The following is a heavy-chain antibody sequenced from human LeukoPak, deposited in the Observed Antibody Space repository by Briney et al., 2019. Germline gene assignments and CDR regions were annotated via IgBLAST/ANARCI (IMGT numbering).Heavy chain of an antibody. J-gene: IGHJ4*02. Sequence: GGSLRLSCAVSGFSSYEMNWVRPAPGKGLEWVSYISSSGRTVYYADSVKGRFTISRDSAKNSLYLQMNSLRVEDTAVYYCARRAIAEGFDYWGQGTLVTVSS. V-gene: IGHV3-48*03. D-gene: IGHD6-13*01. CDR1: GFSSYE. CDR2: ISSSGRTV. CDR3: ARRAIAEGFDY.